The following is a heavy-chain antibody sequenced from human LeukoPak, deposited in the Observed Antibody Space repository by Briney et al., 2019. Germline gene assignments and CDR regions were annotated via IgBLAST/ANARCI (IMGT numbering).Heavy chain of an antibody. D-gene: IGHD3-3*01. CDR2: IIPIFGTA. CDR1: GGTFSSYA. Sequence: SVKVSCKASGGTFSSYAISWVRQAPGQGLEWMGGIIPIFGTANYAQKFQGRVTITADESTSTAYMELSSLRSEDTAVYYCARDFWSGYRKSYYYYYMDVWGIGTTVTVSS. CDR3: ARDFWSGYRKSYYYYYMDV. V-gene: IGHV1-69*13. J-gene: IGHJ6*03.